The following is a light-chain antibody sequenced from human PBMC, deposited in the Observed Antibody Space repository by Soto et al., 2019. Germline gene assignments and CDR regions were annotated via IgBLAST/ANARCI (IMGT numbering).Light chain of an antibody. Sequence: QSALTQPPSASGSPGQSVTISCTGTSSDVGGYNYVSWYQQHPGKAPKVLIYDVNKRPSGVPDRFSGSKPGNTASLTVSGLQAEDQSYYSCSSHSGSNTPLVFGTGTKVTVL. CDR3: SSHSGSNTPLV. J-gene: IGLJ1*01. CDR1: SSDVGGYNY. V-gene: IGLV2-8*01. CDR2: DVN.